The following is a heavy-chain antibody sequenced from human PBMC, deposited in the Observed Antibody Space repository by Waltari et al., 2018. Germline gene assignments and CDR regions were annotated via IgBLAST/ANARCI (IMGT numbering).Heavy chain of an antibody. Sequence: QVQVQQWGAGLVKPSETLSLTCAVYGGSFSGDCWSCLRQPPGKALEWIGEIDHSGVTNYNPSLTSRATISVDTSRNQLSLKLTSVTAADTAIYYCALSRYGLASPKFDPWGQGTLVTVSS. D-gene: IGHD4-17*01. J-gene: IGHJ5*02. V-gene: IGHV4-34*02. CDR2: IDHSGVT. CDR1: GGSFSGDC. CDR3: ALSRYGLASPKFDP.